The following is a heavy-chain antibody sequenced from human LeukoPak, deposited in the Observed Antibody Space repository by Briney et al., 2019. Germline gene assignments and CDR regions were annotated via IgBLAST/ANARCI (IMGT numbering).Heavy chain of an antibody. Sequence: PGGSLRLSCAASGFTFSDYYMSWIRQAPGQGREWVSYIRSSGSTIYYADSVKGRFTISRDNAKNSLYLQMNSLRAEDTAVYYCARYGSGSYSYYYYGMDVWGQGTTVTVSS. CDR1: GFTFSDYY. CDR2: IRSSGSTI. V-gene: IGHV3-11*01. CDR3: ARYGSGSYSYYYYGMDV. D-gene: IGHD3-10*01. J-gene: IGHJ6*02.